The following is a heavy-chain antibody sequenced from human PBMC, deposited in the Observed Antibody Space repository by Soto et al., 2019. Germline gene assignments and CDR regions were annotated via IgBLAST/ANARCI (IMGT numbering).Heavy chain of an antibody. CDR1: GDSINNNDYY. V-gene: IGHV4-30-4*01. J-gene: IGHJ2*01. CDR3: ARMSYYYDKWYFDL. CDR2: VYYSGST. Sequence: QLHESGPGVVKPSETLSLTCTVSGDSINNNDYYWNWIRQTPGKGLEWIGYVYYSGSTYYIPSLKIRLSMSVDTSKNQFSLKLSSVTAADTAIYYCARMSYYYDKWYFDLWGRGTLVTVSS. D-gene: IGHD3-22*01.